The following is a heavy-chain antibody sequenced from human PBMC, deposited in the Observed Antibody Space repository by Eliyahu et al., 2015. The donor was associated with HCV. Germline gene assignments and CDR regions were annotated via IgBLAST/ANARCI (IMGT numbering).Heavy chain of an antibody. Sequence: QVQLVESGGGVVQPGRSLRLSCAASGFTFXSYGMHWVRQAPGKGLEWVAVIWYDGSNKYYADSVKGRFTISRDNSKNTLYLQMNSLRAEDTAVYYCARGGIASLPGDYYYGMDVWGQGTTVTVSS. D-gene: IGHD6-13*01. CDR2: IWYDGSNK. CDR1: GFTFXSYG. CDR3: ARGGIASLPGDYYYGMDV. V-gene: IGHV3-33*01. J-gene: IGHJ6*02.